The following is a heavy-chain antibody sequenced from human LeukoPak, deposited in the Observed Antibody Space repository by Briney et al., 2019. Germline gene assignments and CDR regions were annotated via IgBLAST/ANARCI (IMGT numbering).Heavy chain of an antibody. V-gene: IGHV1-69*13. D-gene: IGHD1/OR15-1a*01. CDR3: ARDVTRTWNKAYDI. J-gene: IGHJ3*02. CDR2: IIAIFGTA. CDR1: GYTFTSYP. Sequence: PGASVKLSCKASGYTFTSYPIHWVRQAPGQGLEWMGGIIAIFGTANYAQKIQGRVTITADESTSTAYMELSSLRSEDKAVYYCARDVTRTWNKAYDIWGQGTMVTVSS.